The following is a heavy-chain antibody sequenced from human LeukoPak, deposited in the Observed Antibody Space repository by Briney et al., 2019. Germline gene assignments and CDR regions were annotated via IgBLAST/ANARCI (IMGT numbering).Heavy chain of an antibody. V-gene: IGHV3-30-3*01. D-gene: IGHD1-26*01. CDR2: ISKDGSNE. CDR1: TFTFSSFA. CDR3: AKDRWVGATIRADYYFDY. J-gene: IGHJ4*02. Sequence: GGSLRLSCGASTFTFSSFAMHWVRQAPGKGLEWAAVISKDGSNEYYADSVKGRFSVSRDNSKNTLYLQMNSLRAEDTAVYYCAKDRWVGATIRADYYFDYWGQGTLVTVSS.